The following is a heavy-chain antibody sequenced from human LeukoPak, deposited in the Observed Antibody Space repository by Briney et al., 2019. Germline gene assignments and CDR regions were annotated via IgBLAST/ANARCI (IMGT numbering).Heavy chain of an antibody. J-gene: IGHJ4*02. CDR2: INHSGST. Sequence: SETLSLTCAVYGGSFSGYYWSWIRQPPGKGLEWIGEINHSGSTNYNPSLKSRVTISVDTSKNQFSLKLSSVTAADTAVYYCARSETVTNESYFDYWGQGTLVTVSS. CDR3: ARSETVTNESYFDY. CDR1: GGSFSGYY. D-gene: IGHD4-17*01. V-gene: IGHV4-34*01.